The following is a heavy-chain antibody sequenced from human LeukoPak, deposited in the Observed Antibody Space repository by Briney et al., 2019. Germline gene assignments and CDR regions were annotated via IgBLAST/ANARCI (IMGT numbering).Heavy chain of an antibody. CDR1: GDSVSSNSAA. J-gene: IGHJ4*02. D-gene: IGHD3-22*01. V-gene: IGHV6-1*01. CDR2: TYYRSKWYN. CDR3: ARDLVERGSSGYYYPTGPYFDY. Sequence: SQTLSLTCAISGDSVSSNSAAWNWIRQSPSRGLEWLGRTYYRSKWYNDYAVSVKSRITINPDTSKNRFSLQLNSVTPEDTAVYYCARDLVERGSSGYYYPTGPYFDYWGQGTLVTVSS.